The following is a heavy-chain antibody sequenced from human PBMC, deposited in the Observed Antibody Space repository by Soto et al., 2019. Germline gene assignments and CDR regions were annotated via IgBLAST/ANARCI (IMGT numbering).Heavy chain of an antibody. CDR2: IYYSGST. CDR3: ARVALCSGGSCYKENWFDP. CDR1: GGSISSYY. Sequence: SQTLSLTCTVSGGSISSYYWSWIRQPPGKGLEWIGYIYYSGSTNYNPSLKSRVTISVDTSKNQFSLKLSSVTAADTAVYYCARVALCSGGSCYKENWFDPWGQGTLVTVSS. J-gene: IGHJ5*02. V-gene: IGHV4-59*01. D-gene: IGHD2-15*01.